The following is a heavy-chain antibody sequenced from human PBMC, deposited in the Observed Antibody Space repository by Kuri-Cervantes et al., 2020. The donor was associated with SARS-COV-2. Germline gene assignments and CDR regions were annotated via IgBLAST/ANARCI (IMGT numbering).Heavy chain of an antibody. V-gene: IGHV1-69*13. Sequence: SVKVSCKASGGTFSSYAISWVRQAPGQGLEWMGGIIPIFGTANYAQKFQGRVTITADESTSTAYMELSSLRSEDTAVYYCARQDSGITTVRGVIQGRSPSYYYYYKDVWGKGTTITVSS. CDR3: ARQDSGITTVRGVIQGRSPSYYYYYKDV. CDR2: IIPIFGTA. D-gene: IGHD3-10*01. J-gene: IGHJ6*03. CDR1: GGTFSSYA.